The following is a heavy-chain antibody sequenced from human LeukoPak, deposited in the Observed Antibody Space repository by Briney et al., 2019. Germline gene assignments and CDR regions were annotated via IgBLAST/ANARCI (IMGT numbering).Heavy chain of an antibody. Sequence: GGSLRLSCAASGFTFSNYAMSWVRQAPGKGLEWVAFIRYDGSNKYYADSVKGRFTISRDNSKNTLYLQMNSLRAEDTAVYYCAKGRVGATGYFDYWGQGTLVTVSS. CDR3: AKGRVGATGYFDY. D-gene: IGHD1-26*01. CDR1: GFTFSNYA. CDR2: IRYDGSNK. V-gene: IGHV3-30*02. J-gene: IGHJ4*02.